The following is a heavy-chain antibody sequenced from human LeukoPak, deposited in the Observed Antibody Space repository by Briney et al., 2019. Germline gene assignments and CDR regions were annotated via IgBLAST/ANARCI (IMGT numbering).Heavy chain of an antibody. CDR1: GFTFSSYA. V-gene: IGHV3-30*04. CDR2: ISYDGSNK. D-gene: IGHD3-22*01. J-gene: IGHJ6*02. CDR3: ARDLANYYDSGFYYYYGMDV. Sequence: GGSLRLSCAASGFTFSSYAMHWVRQAPGKGLEWVAGISYDGSNKYYADSVKGRFTISRDNSKNTLYLQMNSLRAEDTAVYYCARDLANYYDSGFYYYYGMDVWGQGTTVTVSS.